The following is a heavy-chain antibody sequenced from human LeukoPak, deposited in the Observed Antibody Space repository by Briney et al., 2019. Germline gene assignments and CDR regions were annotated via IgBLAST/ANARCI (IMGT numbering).Heavy chain of an antibody. CDR3: ARDQYQYCSSTSCYYYFDY. V-gene: IGHV1-18*04. CDR1: GYTFTSYG. D-gene: IGHD2-2*01. J-gene: IGHJ4*02. Sequence: ASVKVSCKASGYTFTSYGISWVRQAPGQGLEWMGWISAYNGNTNYAQKLQGRVTMTTDTSTSTAYMELRSLRSDDTAVYYCARDQYQYCSSTSCYYYFDYWGQGTLVTVSS. CDR2: ISAYNGNT.